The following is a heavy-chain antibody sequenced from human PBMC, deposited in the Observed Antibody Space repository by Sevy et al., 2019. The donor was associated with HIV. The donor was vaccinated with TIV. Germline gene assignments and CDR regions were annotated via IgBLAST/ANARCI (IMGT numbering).Heavy chain of an antibody. V-gene: IGHV3-7*01. CDR2: INLDGSET. CDR1: GFTFSSYW. D-gene: IGHD3-10*01. J-gene: IGHJ4*02. Sequence: RGSLRLSCAASGFTFSSYWMSWVRQAPGKGLEWLATINLDGSETFYVDSVKGRFTISRHNPRKSVYLQMTSLSAEDTALYYCARLFYGSADYWGQGTLVIVSS. CDR3: ARLFYGSADY.